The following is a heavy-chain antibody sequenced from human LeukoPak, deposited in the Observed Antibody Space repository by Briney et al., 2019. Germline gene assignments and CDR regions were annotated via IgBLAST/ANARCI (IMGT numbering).Heavy chain of an antibody. V-gene: IGHV1-69*01. CDR2: IIPIFGTA. CDR1: GGTFSSYA. D-gene: IGHD4-17*01. J-gene: IGHJ6*02. Sequence: GSSVKVFYKASGGTFSSYAISWVRQAPGQGLEWMGGIIPIFGTANYAQKFQGRVTITADESTSTAYMELSSLRSEDTAVYYCARDSAHDYGDYYYYGMDVWGQGTTVTVSS. CDR3: ARDSAHDYGDYYYYGMDV.